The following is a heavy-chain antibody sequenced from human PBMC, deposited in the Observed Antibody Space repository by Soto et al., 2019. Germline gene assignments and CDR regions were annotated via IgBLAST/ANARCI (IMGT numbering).Heavy chain of an antibody. Sequence: PGESLKISCQGSGYRFTSYWIGWVRQMPGKGLEWMGVFYGGDSDTRYSPSFQGQVTISADKSISTAYLQWSSLQASGTAMYYCARGGVATRTFDFWGQGTLVTVSS. J-gene: IGHJ4*02. CDR1: GYRFTSYW. D-gene: IGHD1-1*01. CDR3: ARGGVATRTFDF. CDR2: FYGGDSDT. V-gene: IGHV5-51*01.